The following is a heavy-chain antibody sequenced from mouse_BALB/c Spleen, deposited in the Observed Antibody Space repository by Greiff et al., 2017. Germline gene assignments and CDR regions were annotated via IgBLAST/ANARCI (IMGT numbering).Heavy chain of an antibody. Sequence: QVQLQQPGAELVKPGASVKMSCKASGYTFTSYWMHWVKQRPGQGLEWIGVIDPSDSYTSYNQKFKGTATLTVDTSSSTAYMQLSSLTSEDSAVYYCLTTVVPYYFDYWGQGTTLTVSS. CDR2: IDPSDSYT. J-gene: IGHJ2*01. CDR1: GYTFTSYW. V-gene: IGHV1S127*01. D-gene: IGHD1-1*01. CDR3: LTTVVPYYFDY.